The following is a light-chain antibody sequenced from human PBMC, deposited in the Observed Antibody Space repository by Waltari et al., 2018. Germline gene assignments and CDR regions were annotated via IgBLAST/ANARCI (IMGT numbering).Light chain of an antibody. CDR3: QQYNNWWT. Sequence: EIGMTKSQATRSVSPGESATLSCRASPWVSSNVAWYQQIHGQEPRLLSYGAHTRATGIPARFSGSGSGTAFTLTFSSMKSEHFAVSYFQQYNNWWTFRQVTKVEIK. CDR1: PWVSSN. V-gene: IGKV3-15*01. CDR2: GAH. J-gene: IGKJ1*01.